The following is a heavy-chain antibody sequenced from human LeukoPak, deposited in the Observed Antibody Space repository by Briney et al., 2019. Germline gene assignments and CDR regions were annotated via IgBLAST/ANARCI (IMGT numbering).Heavy chain of an antibody. J-gene: IGHJ4*02. CDR3: AKQVGYCSDGNCYFDY. D-gene: IGHD2-15*01. Sequence: PGGSLRLSYAVSGFAFSSYAMSWVRQAPGKGLEWVSAVSISGGSTYDKESVKGRFTISRDNSKNMLYLQMNSLRAEDTAVYYCAKQVGYCSDGNCYFDYWGQGALVTVSS. CDR1: GFAFSSYA. CDR2: VSISGGST. V-gene: IGHV3-23*01.